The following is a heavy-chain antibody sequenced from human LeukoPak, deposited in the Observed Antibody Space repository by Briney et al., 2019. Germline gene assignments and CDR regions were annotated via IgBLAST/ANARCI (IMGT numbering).Heavy chain of an antibody. D-gene: IGHD2-21*02. CDR3: ARGSGDWTYYFDY. Sequence: PSETLSLTCTVSGYSISSGYLWGWIRQPPGKGLEWIGSTYLGGTTYSNPSLKSRVIISEDTSKNQFSLKLSSVTAADTAVYYCARGSGDWTYYFDYWGQGTLVTVSS. V-gene: IGHV4-38-2*02. J-gene: IGHJ4*02. CDR2: TYLGGTT. CDR1: GYSISSGYL.